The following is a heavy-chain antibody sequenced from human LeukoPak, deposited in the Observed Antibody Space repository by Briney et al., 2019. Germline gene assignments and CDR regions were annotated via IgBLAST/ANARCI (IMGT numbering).Heavy chain of an antibody. J-gene: IGHJ4*02. CDR3: ARGPRDSSGWYYYFDY. Sequence: ASVKVSCKASGYTFTSYYMHWVRQAPGQGLEWMGIINPSGGSTSYAQKFQGRVTMTRDMSTRTVYMELSSLRSEDTAVYYCARGPRDSSGWYYYFDYWGQGILVTVSS. CDR2: INPSGGST. D-gene: IGHD6-19*01. V-gene: IGHV1-46*01. CDR1: GYTFTSYY.